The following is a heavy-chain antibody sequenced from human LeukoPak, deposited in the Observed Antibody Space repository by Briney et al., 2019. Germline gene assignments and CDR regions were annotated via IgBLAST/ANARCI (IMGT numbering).Heavy chain of an antibody. V-gene: IGHV3-30-3*01. CDR2: MSYDGSKK. Sequence: GGSLRLSCAASGFTFSSYAMHWVRQAPGKGLEWMAVMSYDGSKKYYADSVKGRFTISRDNSKNTLYLEMNSLRAEDTAVYFCVREGGSYRVGDYWGQGTLVTVSS. J-gene: IGHJ4*02. CDR3: VREGGSYRVGDY. CDR1: GFTFSSYA. D-gene: IGHD1-26*01.